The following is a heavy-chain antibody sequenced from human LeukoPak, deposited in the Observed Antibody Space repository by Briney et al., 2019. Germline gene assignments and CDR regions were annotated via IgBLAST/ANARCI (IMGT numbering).Heavy chain of an antibody. D-gene: IGHD3-3*01. CDR1: GFSFSSYG. CDR2: IGASGGTI. CDR3: ARDTSGLYYFDY. Sequence: GGSLRLSCAASGFSFSSYGMNWVRQAPGKGLEWVSAIGASGGTIYYADSVKGRFTISRDNAKNSLYLQMNSLRAEDTAVYYCARDTSGLYYFDYWGQGTLVTVSS. V-gene: IGHV3-48*04. J-gene: IGHJ4*02.